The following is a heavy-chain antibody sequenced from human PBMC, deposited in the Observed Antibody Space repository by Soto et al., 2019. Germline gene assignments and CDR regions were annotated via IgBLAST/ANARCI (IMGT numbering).Heavy chain of an antibody. J-gene: IGHJ6*02. CDR1: GGSIGSSTYS. D-gene: IGHD3-22*01. V-gene: IGHV4-39*01. CDR2: IYYSGST. Sequence: QLQLQESGPGLVKPSETLSLTCSVSGGSIGSSTYSWGWIRQSPRKGLEWIGSIYYSGSTYYNPSLKSRVTISVDTSKNQFSLKLSSVTAADTAVYYCARQGGYDDSGYPHFYDGMDVWGQGTTVTVSS. CDR3: ARQGGYDDSGYPHFYDGMDV.